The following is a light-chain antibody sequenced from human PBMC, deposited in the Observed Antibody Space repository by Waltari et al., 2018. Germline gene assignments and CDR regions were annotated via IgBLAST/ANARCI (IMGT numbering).Light chain of an antibody. V-gene: IGKV1-5*03. CDR3: QQYSSYYS. J-gene: IGKJ2*01. CDR2: KAS. CDR1: QSISNW. Sequence: DIQMTQSPSSLSASVGDRVTITCRDSQSISNWLAWYQQKPGKAPTLLIYKASILKSGVPSRFSGSGSGTQFTLTISSLQPGDVATYFCQQYSSYYSFGQGTKLEIK.